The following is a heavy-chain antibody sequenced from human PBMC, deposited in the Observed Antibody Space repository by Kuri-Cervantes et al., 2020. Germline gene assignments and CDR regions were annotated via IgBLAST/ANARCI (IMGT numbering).Heavy chain of an antibody. D-gene: IGHD5-18*01. J-gene: IGHJ4*02. CDR1: GFTFSSYG. CDR3: ARDEGAMGVDY. CDR2: IWYDGSNK. V-gene: IGHV3-33*01. Sequence: GGSLRLSCAASGFTFSSYGMHWVRQAPGKGLEWVAVIWYDGSNKYYADSVKGRFTISRDNSKNTLYLQMNSLRAEDTAVYYCARDEGAMGVDYWGQGTLVTVSS.